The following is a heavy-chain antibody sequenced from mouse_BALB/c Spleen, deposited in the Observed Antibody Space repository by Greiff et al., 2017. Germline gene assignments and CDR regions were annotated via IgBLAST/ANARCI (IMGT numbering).Heavy chain of an antibody. V-gene: IGHV1-80*01. CDR1: GYAFSSYW. CDR3: ERWGYDRVRAMDY. CDR2: IYPGDGDT. D-gene: IGHD2-3*01. J-gene: IGHJ4*01. Sequence: VQLQESGAELVRPGSSVKISCKASGYAFSSYWMNWVKQRPGQGLEWIGQIYPGDGDTNYNGKFKGKATLTADKSSSTAYMQLSSLTSEDSAVYFCERWGYDRVRAMDYWGQGTSVTVSS.